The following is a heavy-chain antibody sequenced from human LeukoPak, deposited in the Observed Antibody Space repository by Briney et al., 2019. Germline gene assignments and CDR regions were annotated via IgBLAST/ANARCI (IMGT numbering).Heavy chain of an antibody. CDR2: INHSEYT. Sequence: SETLSLTCSVSGVSFNNYYWIWVRHPPGKGLEWIGYINHSEYTNDSPSVKSSVTLSIGTSRKQFSFNLRSVTVADTGIYYCTRMTTGHDYWGQGTLVTVSS. CDR3: TRMTTGHDY. CDR1: GVSFNNYY. J-gene: IGHJ4*02. D-gene: IGHD4-17*01. V-gene: IGHV4-59*12.